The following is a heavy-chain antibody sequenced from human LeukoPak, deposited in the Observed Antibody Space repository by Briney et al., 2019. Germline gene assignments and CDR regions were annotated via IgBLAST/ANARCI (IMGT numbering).Heavy chain of an antibody. D-gene: IGHD3-22*01. V-gene: IGHV3-48*04. CDR3: ARRRGSGSPGDFDY. Sequence: GGSLRLSCAASGFTFSSYSMNWVRQAPGKGLEWVSYISSSSSTIYYADSVRGRFTISRDNAKNSLYLQMNSLRAEDTAVYYCARRRGSGSPGDFDYWGQGTLVTVSS. CDR1: GFTFSSYS. CDR2: ISSSSSTI. J-gene: IGHJ4*02.